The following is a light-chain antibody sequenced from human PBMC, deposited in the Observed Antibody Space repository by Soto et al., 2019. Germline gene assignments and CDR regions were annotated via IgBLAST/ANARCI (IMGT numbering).Light chain of an antibody. V-gene: IGKV1-5*01. CDR1: QSLSSW. CDR2: DVS. J-gene: IGKJ5*01. Sequence: DIQMTQSPSTLSASVGDRVTITCRASQSLSSWLAWYQQKPGKAPKLLIYDVSSLETGVPSRFSGSGSGTEFTLTISTLQPDDFATYYCQQYNRYSRTFGQGTRLEIK. CDR3: QQYNRYSRT.